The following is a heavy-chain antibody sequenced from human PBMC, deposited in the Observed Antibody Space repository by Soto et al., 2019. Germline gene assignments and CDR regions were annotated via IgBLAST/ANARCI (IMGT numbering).Heavy chain of an antibody. J-gene: IGHJ6*04. V-gene: IGHV1-18*01. Sequence: ASVKVSCKASGYTFTSYGISWVRQAPGQGLEWMGWISAYNGNTNYAQKLQGRVTMTTDTSTSTAYMELRSLRSDDTAVYYCARLYCSSTSCSTGYGMDVWGKGTTVTVSS. CDR3: ARLYCSSTSCSTGYGMDV. D-gene: IGHD2-2*01. CDR2: ISAYNGNT. CDR1: GYTFTSYG.